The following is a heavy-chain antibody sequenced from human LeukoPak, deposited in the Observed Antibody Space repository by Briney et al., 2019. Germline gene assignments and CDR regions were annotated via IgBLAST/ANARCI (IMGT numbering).Heavy chain of an antibody. CDR3: TRDFYDLTGQD. J-gene: IGHJ4*02. CDR1: GFTFNNAW. Sequence: PGGSLRLSCAASGFTFNNAWLSWVRQAPGKGLEWVGRIKSKSDGGTIDYAAPVNGRFTISRDDSKSTMFLQLDSLKSEDTGIYYCTRDFYDLTGQDWGQGTLVTVSS. V-gene: IGHV3-15*01. CDR2: IKSKSDGGTI. D-gene: IGHD7-27*01.